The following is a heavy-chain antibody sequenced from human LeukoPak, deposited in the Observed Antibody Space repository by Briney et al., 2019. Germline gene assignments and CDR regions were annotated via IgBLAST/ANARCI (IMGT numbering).Heavy chain of an antibody. V-gene: IGHV3-64*04. CDR2: INSDGSST. D-gene: IGHD3-9*01. CDR1: GFTFSNYA. CDR3: GRELDWLPTLDY. J-gene: IGHJ4*02. Sequence: GGSLRLSCSASGFTFSNYAMHWVRQAPGKGLEYVSAINSDGSSTRYADSVKGRFTISRDNAKNTLYLQMNSLRAEDTAVYYCGRELDWLPTLDYWGQGTLVTVSS.